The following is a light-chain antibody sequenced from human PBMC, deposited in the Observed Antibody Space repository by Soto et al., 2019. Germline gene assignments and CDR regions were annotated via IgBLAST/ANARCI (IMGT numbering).Light chain of an antibody. CDR3: QQLNSYPIT. CDR1: QGVSSF. V-gene: IGKV1-9*01. J-gene: IGKJ5*01. Sequence: IQLTQSPSSLSASVGDSVTITCLASQGVSSFLAWYQHKPGKAPKLLIYAASNLQSGVPSRFSGSGSGTDFTLTISSLQPEDFATYFCQQLNSYPITFGQGTRPEI. CDR2: AAS.